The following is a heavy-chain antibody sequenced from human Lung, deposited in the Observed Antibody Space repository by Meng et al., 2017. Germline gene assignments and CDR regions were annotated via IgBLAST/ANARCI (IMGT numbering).Heavy chain of an antibody. CDR2: IKPNSGDT. D-gene: IGHD6-25*01. CDR3: ARGFGSSGSGY. J-gene: IGHJ4*02. V-gene: IGHV1-2*02. Sequence: GEVVESGGGVKGPGAQVKVSCKASGYTFTGYNMHWVRQAPGQGLEWMGWIKPNSGDTNYAQKFQGRVTMTRDTSISTAYMELSRLKYDDTAVYYCARGFGSSGSGYWGQGTLVTVSS. CDR1: GYTFTGYN.